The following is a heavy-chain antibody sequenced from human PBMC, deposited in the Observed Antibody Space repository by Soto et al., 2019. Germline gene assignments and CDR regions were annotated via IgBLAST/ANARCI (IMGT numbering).Heavy chain of an antibody. D-gene: IGHD3-10*01. CDR3: TRDRGSLLGVISD. J-gene: IGHJ4*02. CDR2: ISGSGFTI. Sequence: QVQLVESGGGLVEPGGSLRLSCATSGFTFSDHYMSWIRQAPGKGLAWVAYISGSGFTIYNADSVKGRFTISRDNAKNSVYLQMNSLRVEDTAFYHCTRDRGSLLGVISDWGQGTLVTVSS. V-gene: IGHV3-11*01. CDR1: GFTFSDHY.